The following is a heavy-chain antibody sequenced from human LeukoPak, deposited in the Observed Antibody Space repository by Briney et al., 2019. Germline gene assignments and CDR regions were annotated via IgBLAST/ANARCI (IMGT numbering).Heavy chain of an antibody. CDR1: GFTFSSYE. V-gene: IGHV3-64*01. J-gene: IGHJ4*02. CDR2: ISNNGGST. CDR3: ARTSIAAREADY. D-gene: IGHD6-6*01. Sequence: PGGSLRLSCAASGFTFSSYEMNWVRQAPGKGLEYVSAISNNGGSTYYAKSVKGRFTISRDNSKNTLYLQMGSPRAEDMAVYYCARTSIAAREADYWGQGTLVTVSS.